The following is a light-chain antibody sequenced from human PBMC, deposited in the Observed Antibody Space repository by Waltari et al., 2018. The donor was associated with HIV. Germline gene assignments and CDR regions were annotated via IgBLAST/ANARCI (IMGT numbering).Light chain of an antibody. CDR3: QQYYSTPLFA. Sequence: DIVMTQSPDSLAVSLGERATIHCKSSQSVLFSSNNKNYLAWYQQKPGQPPKLLVYWASTRQSGVPDRFSGSGSGTDFTLTISSLQAEDVAVYYCQQYYSTPLFAFGPGTRVEIK. CDR1: QSVLFSSNNKNY. J-gene: IGKJ3*01. CDR2: WAS. V-gene: IGKV4-1*01.